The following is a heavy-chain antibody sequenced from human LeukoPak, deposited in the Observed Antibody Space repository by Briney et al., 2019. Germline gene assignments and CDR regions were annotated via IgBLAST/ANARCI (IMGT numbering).Heavy chain of an antibody. J-gene: IGHJ4*02. D-gene: IGHD5-18*01. V-gene: IGHV3-30-3*01. CDR3: ASPAIQLWSEAYYFDY. CDR2: ISYDGSNK. CDR1: GFTFSSYA. Sequence: GRSLRLSCAASGFTFSSYAMHWVRQAPGKGLEWVAVISYDGSNKYYADSVKGRFTISRDNSKNTLYLQMNSLRAEDTAVYYCASPAIQLWSEAYYFDYWGQGTLVTVSS.